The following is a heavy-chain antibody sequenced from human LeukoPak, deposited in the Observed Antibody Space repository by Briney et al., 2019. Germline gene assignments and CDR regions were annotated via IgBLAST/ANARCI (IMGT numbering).Heavy chain of an antibody. CDR3: ARGVRRTVVPAASRRGGYYYYMDV. Sequence: ASVKVSRKASGYTFTSYDINWVRQATGQGLEWMGWMNPNSGNTGYAQKFQGRVTITRNTSISTAYMELSSLRSEDTAVYYCARGVRRTVVPAASRRGGYYYYMDVWGKGTTVTVSS. J-gene: IGHJ6*03. CDR1: GYTFTSYD. V-gene: IGHV1-8*03. D-gene: IGHD2-2*01. CDR2: MNPNSGNT.